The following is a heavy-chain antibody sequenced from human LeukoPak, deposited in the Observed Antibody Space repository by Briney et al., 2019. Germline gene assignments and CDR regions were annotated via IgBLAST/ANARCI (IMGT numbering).Heavy chain of an antibody. Sequence: SVKVSCKASGGTFSSYAISWERQAPGQGLEWMGGIIPIFGTANYAQKFQGRVTITADESTSTAYMELSSLRSEDTAVYYCARDGVHVGLFDYWGQGTLVTVSS. CDR2: IIPIFGTA. CDR3: ARDGVHVGLFDY. J-gene: IGHJ4*02. D-gene: IGHD3-3*01. V-gene: IGHV1-69*13. CDR1: GGTFSSYA.